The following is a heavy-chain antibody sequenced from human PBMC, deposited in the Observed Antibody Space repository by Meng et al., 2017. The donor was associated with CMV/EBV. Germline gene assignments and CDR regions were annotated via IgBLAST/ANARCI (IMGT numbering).Heavy chain of an antibody. V-gene: IGHV1-46*01. Sequence: ASVKVSCKASGYTFTSYYMHWVRQAPGQGLEWMGIINPSGGSTSYAQKFQGRVTMTRDTSTSTVYMELRSLRSEDTAVYYCARSQPGIAAAFWGQGTLVTVSS. CDR1: GYTFTSYY. CDR2: INPSGGST. CDR3: ARSQPGIAAAF. J-gene: IGHJ4*02. D-gene: IGHD6-13*01.